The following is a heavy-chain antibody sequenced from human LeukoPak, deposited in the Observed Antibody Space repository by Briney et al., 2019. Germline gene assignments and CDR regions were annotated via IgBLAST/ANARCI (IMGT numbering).Heavy chain of an antibody. CDR1: GFTLSRHV. V-gene: IGHV3-30-3*01. CDR3: ARGILSPRSVAFDV. CDR2: ISSDGTTK. D-gene: IGHD3-3*01. Sequence: PGGSLRLSCVASGFTLSRHVMHWVRQAPGKGLEWVALISSDGTTKYNADSVEGRFTISRDTSMDTLYLQMNSLRVDDTSVYYCARGILSPRSVAFDVWGQGTMVTVS. J-gene: IGHJ3*01.